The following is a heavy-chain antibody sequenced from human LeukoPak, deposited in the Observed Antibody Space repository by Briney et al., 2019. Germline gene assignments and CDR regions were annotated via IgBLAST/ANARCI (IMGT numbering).Heavy chain of an antibody. V-gene: IGHV1-2*02. CDR3: ARDPDGTVVVPAAFSNWFDP. Sequence: ASVKVPCKASGYTFTGYYMHWVRQAPGQGLEWMGWINPNSGGTNYAQKFQGRVTMTRDTSISTAYMELSRLRSDDTAVYYCARDPDGTVVVPAAFSNWFDPWGQGTLVTVSS. CDR1: GYTFTGYY. D-gene: IGHD2-2*01. J-gene: IGHJ5*02. CDR2: INPNSGGT.